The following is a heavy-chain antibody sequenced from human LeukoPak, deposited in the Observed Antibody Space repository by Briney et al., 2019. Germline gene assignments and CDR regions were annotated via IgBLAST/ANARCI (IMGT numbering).Heavy chain of an antibody. D-gene: IGHD5-12*01. CDR2: INSDGSTT. V-gene: IGHV3-74*01. Sequence: GGSLRLSCAASGFTFSSYWMHWVRQDPGKGLVCVSRINSDGSTTNYADSVKGRFTISRDNAKNTLYLQMNSLRAEDTAVYYCTAAPMSGYTYILGYWGQGTLVTVSS. CDR1: GFTFSSYW. J-gene: IGHJ4*02. CDR3: TAAPMSGYTYILGY.